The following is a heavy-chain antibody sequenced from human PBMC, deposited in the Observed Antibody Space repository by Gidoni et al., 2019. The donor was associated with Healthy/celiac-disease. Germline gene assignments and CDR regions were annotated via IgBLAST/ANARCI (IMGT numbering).Heavy chain of an antibody. CDR1: GYRLPHYW. CDR3: ARLPTYCSSTSCWDYMDV. CDR2: IDPSDSYT. D-gene: IGHD2-2*01. V-gene: IGHV5-10-1*03. Sequence: VQLVQSRAEVNTPGESLRISCKGSGYRLPHYWFSWVRQMPGQGLEWMGRIDPSDSYTNYSPSFQGHVTISADKSISTAYLQWSSLKASDTAMYYCARLPTYCSSTSCWDYMDVWGKGTTVTVSS. J-gene: IGHJ6*03.